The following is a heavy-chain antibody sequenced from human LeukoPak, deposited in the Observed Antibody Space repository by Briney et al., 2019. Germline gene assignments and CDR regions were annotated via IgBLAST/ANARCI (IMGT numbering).Heavy chain of an antibody. V-gene: IGHV3-9*01. CDR1: GFTFDNYA. D-gene: IGHD3-10*01. J-gene: IGHJ4*02. Sequence: GRSLRLSCAASGFTFDNYAMHWVRQAPGKGLEWVSGIDWNSGNTGFADSVKGRFTISRDNAENSLSLQMNSLTPDDTAFYFCAKDMNSYGSGSSYNPWGPFDSWGQGTLVTVSS. CDR3: AKDMNSYGSGSSYNPWGPFDS. CDR2: IDWNSGNT.